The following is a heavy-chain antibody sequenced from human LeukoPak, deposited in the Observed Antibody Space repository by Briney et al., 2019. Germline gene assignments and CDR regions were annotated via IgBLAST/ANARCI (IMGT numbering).Heavy chain of an antibody. CDR3: ARDLYSSSWYYFDY. D-gene: IGHD6-13*01. Sequence: GGSLRLSCAASGFSFTNYTMHWVRQAPGKGLEWVAVLLYGGHPEYYADSVKGRFTISRDDSKNTLYLQMNSLRAEDTAVYYCARDLYSSSWYYFDYWGQGTLVTVSS. CDR1: GFSFTNYT. CDR2: LLYGGHPE. V-gene: IGHV3-30*04. J-gene: IGHJ4*02.